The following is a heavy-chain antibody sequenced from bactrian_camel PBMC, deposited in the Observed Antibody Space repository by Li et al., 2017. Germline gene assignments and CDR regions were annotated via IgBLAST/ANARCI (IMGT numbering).Heavy chain of an antibody. Sequence: VQLVESGGGLVHPGGSLRLSCAVSAHIHSYCLAWFRQAPGKEREEVARIDSYSKTRYAASLKGRFRISKDNSKDTLSLLMNNLEPEDTAIYYCAADGRLRGACDNADFGYWGQGTQVTVS. CDR2: IDSYSKT. J-gene: IGHJ6*01. CDR1: AHIHSYC. V-gene: IGHV3-2*01. CDR3: AADGRLRGACDNADFGY. D-gene: IGHD4*01.